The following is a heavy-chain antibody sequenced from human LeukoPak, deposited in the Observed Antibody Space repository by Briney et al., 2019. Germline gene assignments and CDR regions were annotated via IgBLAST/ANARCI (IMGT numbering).Heavy chain of an antibody. D-gene: IGHD1-26*01. CDR3: ARVTGSIDY. Sequence: GASVKVSCKASGCTFTSYDINWVRQATGQGLEWMGWINLKSGNTGYAQNFQGRLTVTRDTSINTAYMELSTLRSEDTAAYYCARVTGSIDYWGQGTLVTVSS. CDR1: GCTFTSYD. CDR2: INLKSGNT. J-gene: IGHJ4*02. V-gene: IGHV1-8*01.